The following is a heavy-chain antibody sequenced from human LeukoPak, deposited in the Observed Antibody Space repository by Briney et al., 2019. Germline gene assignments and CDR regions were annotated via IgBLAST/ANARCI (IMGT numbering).Heavy chain of an antibody. J-gene: IGHJ4*02. CDR2: ISSSSSYI. D-gene: IGHD6-13*01. CDR3: ARDHYSRNDY. CDR1: GFTFSSYS. V-gene: IGHV3-21*01. Sequence: GGSLRLSCAASGFTFSSYSMNWVRQAPGKGLEWVSSISSSSSYIYYADSVKGRFTISRDNAKNSLYLQMNSLRDEDTALYYCARDHYSRNDYWGQGTLVTVSS.